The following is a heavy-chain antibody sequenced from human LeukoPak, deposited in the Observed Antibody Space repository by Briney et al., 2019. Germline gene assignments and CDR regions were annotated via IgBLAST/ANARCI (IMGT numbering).Heavy chain of an antibody. J-gene: IGHJ5*02. CDR1: GGSISSSSYY. CDR3: ARVSGSYYWFDP. D-gene: IGHD1-26*01. Sequence: SETLSLTCTVSGGSISSSSYYWGWIRLPPGKGLEWIGSIYYSGSTYYNPSLKSRVTISVDTSKNQFSLKLSSVTAADTAVYYCARVSGSYYWFDPWGQGTLVTVSS. V-gene: IGHV4-39*07. CDR2: IYYSGST.